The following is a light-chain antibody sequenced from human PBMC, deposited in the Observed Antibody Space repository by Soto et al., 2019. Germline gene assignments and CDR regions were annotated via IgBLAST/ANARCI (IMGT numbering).Light chain of an antibody. Sequence: DIQMTQSPDSLSASVGDRVTITCQASHDITNYVNWYQQKPGRAPRLPIYDAANLATGVPSRFSGSGSETDFTFTIASLQPEDVGIYYCQKYDNVPFTFGPGTKVNIK. J-gene: IGKJ3*01. CDR2: DAA. CDR3: QKYDNVPFT. V-gene: IGKV1-33*01. CDR1: HDITNY.